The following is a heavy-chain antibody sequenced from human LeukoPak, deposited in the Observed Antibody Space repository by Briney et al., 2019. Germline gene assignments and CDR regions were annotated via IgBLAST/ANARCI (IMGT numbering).Heavy chain of an antibody. J-gene: IGHJ3*01. V-gene: IGHV4-28*03. Sequence: SDTLSLTCAVSGYSISSSNWWGWIRQPPGKGLEWIGYIYYSGSTNYNPSLKSRVTMSVDTSKNQFSLKLSSVTAADTAVYYCARGGNYYDSSGYLAVWGQGTMVTVSS. D-gene: IGHD3-22*01. CDR1: GYSISSSNW. CDR3: ARGGNYYDSSGYLAV. CDR2: IYYSGST.